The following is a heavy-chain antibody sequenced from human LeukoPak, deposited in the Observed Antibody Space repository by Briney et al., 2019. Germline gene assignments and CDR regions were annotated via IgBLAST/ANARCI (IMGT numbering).Heavy chain of an antibody. CDR3: ATAVDIVATTYPRPNYYYYGMDV. J-gene: IGHJ6*02. Sequence: ASVKVSCKVSGYTLTELSMHWVRQAPGKGLEWMGGFDPEDGETIYAQKFQGRVTMTEDTSTDTAYMELSSLRSEDTAVYYCATAVDIVATTYPRPNYYYYGMDVWGQGTTVTVSS. CDR1: GYTLTELS. V-gene: IGHV1-24*01. CDR2: FDPEDGET. D-gene: IGHD5-12*01.